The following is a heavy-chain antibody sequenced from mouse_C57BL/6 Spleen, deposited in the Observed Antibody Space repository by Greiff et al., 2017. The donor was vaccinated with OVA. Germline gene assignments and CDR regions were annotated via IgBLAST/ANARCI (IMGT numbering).Heavy chain of an antibody. CDR1: GFTFTDYY. V-gene: IGHV7-3*01. D-gene: IGHD2-4*01. CDR3: ASIYYDGTYYFDY. J-gene: IGHJ2*01. CDR2: IRNKANGYTT. Sequence: EVKLMESGGGLVQPGGSLSLSCAASGFTFTDYYMSWVRQPPGKALEWLGFIRNKANGYTTEYSASVKGRFTISRDNSQSILYLQMNALIAEDSATYYCASIYYDGTYYFDYWGQGTTLTVSS.